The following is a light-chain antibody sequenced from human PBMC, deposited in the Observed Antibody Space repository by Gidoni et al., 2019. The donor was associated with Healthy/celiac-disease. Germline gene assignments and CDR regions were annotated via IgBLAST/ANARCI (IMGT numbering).Light chain of an antibody. CDR3: QQYGSSSPMYT. V-gene: IGKV3-20*01. CDR2: GAS. CDR1: QSVSSSY. Sequence: EIVLTQPPGTLSLSPGERATLPCRASQSVSSSYLAWYQQKPGQAPRLLIYGASSRATGIPDRFSGSGSGTDFTLTISRLEPEDFAVYYCQQYGSSSPMYTFXQXTKLEIK. J-gene: IGKJ2*01.